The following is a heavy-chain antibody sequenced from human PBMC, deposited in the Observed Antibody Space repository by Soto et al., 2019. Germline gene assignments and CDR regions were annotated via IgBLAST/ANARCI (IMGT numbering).Heavy chain of an antibody. CDR1: GFTFSSYA. J-gene: IGHJ4*02. D-gene: IGHD6-19*01. CDR3: ARDVGLGQQWLAYYFDY. CDR2: ISYDGSNK. Sequence: QVQLVESGGGVVQPGRSLRLSCAASGFTFSSYAMHWVRQAPGKGLEWVAVISYDGSNKYYADSVKGRFTISRDNSKNTLYLQMNRLRAEDTAVYYCARDVGLGQQWLAYYFDYWGQGTLVTVSS. V-gene: IGHV3-30-3*01.